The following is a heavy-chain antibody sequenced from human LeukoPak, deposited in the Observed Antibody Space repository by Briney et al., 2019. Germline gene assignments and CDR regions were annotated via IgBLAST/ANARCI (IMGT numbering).Heavy chain of an antibody. D-gene: IGHD2-2*01. V-gene: IGHV1-69*13. CDR1: GGTFSSYA. CDR2: IIPIFGTA. Sequence: GASVKVSCKASGGTFSSYAISWVRQAPGQGLEWMGGIIPIFGTANYAQKFQGRVTITADESTSTAYMELSSLRSEDTAVYYCAKQVTCSSTSCRLSPFDYWGQGTLVTVSS. J-gene: IGHJ4*02. CDR3: AKQVTCSSTSCRLSPFDY.